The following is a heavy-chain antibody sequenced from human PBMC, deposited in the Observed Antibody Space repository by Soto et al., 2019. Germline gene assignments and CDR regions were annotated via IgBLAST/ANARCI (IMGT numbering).Heavy chain of an antibody. D-gene: IGHD4-17*01. CDR3: AKGHFGDILFDF. CDR1: GFTFSSYS. CDR2: ISSSGSYI. Sequence: AGSLRHSCAASGFTFSSYSMNWVRQAPEKGLEWVSSISSSGSYIYYADSVKGRFTISRDNAKNSLYLQMNSLRAEDTAVYYCAKGHFGDILFDFWGRGILVTVSS. J-gene: IGHJ4*02. V-gene: IGHV3-21*04.